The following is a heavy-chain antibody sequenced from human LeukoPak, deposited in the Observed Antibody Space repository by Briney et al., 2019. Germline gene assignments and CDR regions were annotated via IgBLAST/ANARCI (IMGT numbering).Heavy chain of an antibody. Sequence: PGGSLRLSCAASGFIFSSDWMSWVRQTPGKGLEWVANIKQDGSEKYYVDSVKGRFTISRDNAKNSLYLQMNSLRAEDTAVYYCARIGPRYGDYFDYWGQGTLVTVSS. CDR2: IKQDGSEK. CDR3: ARIGPRYGDYFDY. D-gene: IGHD4-17*01. J-gene: IGHJ4*02. CDR1: GFIFSSDW. V-gene: IGHV3-7*05.